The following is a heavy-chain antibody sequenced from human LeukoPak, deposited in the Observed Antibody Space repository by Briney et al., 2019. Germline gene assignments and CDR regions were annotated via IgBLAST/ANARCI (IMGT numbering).Heavy chain of an antibody. CDR2: IWSEGSKE. CDR1: GFTFSSYG. D-gene: IGHD1-26*01. CDR3: ARDRYSGSSGALDS. J-gene: IGHJ4*02. V-gene: IGHV3-33*01. Sequence: PGGSLRLSCAASGFTFSSYGMHWVRQAPGKGREWVAVIWSEGSKENYADSVKGRFIISRDNSKNTLYLQMNSLRAEDRAVYYCARDRYSGSSGALDSWGQGTVVTVSS.